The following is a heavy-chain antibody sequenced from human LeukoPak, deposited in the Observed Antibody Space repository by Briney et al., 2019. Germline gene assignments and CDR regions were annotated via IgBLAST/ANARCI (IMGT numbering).Heavy chain of an antibody. J-gene: IGHJ4*02. Sequence: SETLSLTCTVTGGSISSYYWRWVRQPQGKGLEGVGYIYYSGSNNYNTSLTRRVTISVDTSKNQSSLKLSSVTAADTAVYYCATSRYYDFWIGYYKPPNYWGQGTLVTVSS. CDR1: GGSISSYY. CDR3: ATSRYYDFWIGYYKPPNY. CDR2: IYYSGSN. V-gene: IGHV4-59*12. D-gene: IGHD3-3*01.